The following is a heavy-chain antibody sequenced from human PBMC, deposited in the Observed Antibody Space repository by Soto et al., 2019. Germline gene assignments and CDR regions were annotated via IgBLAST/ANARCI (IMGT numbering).Heavy chain of an antibody. Sequence: EVQLVESGGGLVQPGGSLRLSCAASGFTFSDYWMSWVRQAPGKGLECVANIKRDGSEKYYVDPVKGRFTISRDNAKNSLYLQMNSLRAEDTAVNYCATSMGRGGNDYWGQGTLVTVSS. CDR1: GFTFSDYW. J-gene: IGHJ4*02. V-gene: IGHV3-7*05. CDR2: IKRDGSEK. CDR3: ATSMGRGGNDY. D-gene: IGHD3-10*01.